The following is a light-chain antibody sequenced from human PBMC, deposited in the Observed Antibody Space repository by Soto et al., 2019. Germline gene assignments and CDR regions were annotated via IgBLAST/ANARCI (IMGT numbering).Light chain of an antibody. Sequence: EVVMTQSPATLSVFPGERVTLSCRASQSVSTSLAWYQQKPGQAPRLLIYSASTRATGIPTRFSGGGSGTEFTLTISSLESEDFAVYCCQQNINGYTFGQGTKLEIK. J-gene: IGKJ2*01. CDR3: QQNINGYT. CDR1: QSVSTS. CDR2: SAS. V-gene: IGKV3-15*01.